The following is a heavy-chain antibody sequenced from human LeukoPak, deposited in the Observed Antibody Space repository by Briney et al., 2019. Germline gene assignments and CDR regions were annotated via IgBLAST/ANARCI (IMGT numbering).Heavy chain of an antibody. CDR3: ARVWVGATKAGYGY. CDR2: ISTSGGNT. CDR1: GYTFTSYY. D-gene: IGHD1-26*01. J-gene: IGHJ4*02. V-gene: IGHV1-46*01. Sequence: ASVTVSCKASGYTFTSYYMYWVRQAPGQGLEWMGIISTSGGNTGYAQKFQGRIIMTRDTSTSTVYLDLSSLRSDDTAVYYCARVWVGATKAGYGYWGQGTLVTVSS.